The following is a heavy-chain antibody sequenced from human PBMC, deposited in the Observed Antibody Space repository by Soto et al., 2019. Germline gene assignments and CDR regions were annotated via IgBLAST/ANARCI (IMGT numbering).Heavy chain of an antibody. Sequence: QVQLVQSGAEVKKPGASVKVSCKASGYTFTNDYMHWVRXAXGQGLEWMGIINPSTGTTSYAQKXXXXXXXXXXXXXXXXXXXXXXXXXXXXXXXXXXXXXXDRVRGVKEFDYWGQGTLVTVSS. V-gene: IGHV1-46*01. CDR3: XXXXXDRVRGVKEFDY. J-gene: IGHJ4*02. D-gene: IGHD3-10*01. CDR1: GYTFTNDY. CDR2: INPSTGTT.